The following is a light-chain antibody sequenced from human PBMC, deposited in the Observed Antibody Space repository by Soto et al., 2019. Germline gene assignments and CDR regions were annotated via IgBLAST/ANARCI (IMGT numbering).Light chain of an antibody. CDR3: QQYNNWPPLT. Sequence: EIVMTQSPATLSVSPGERATLSCRASQSISSNLAWYQQKPGQAPRLLIYGASTRATGIPARFSGGGSGTEFTLTISSLQSEDFGVYYCQQYNNWPPLTFGGGTKVDIK. V-gene: IGKV3-15*01. J-gene: IGKJ4*01. CDR2: GAS. CDR1: QSISSN.